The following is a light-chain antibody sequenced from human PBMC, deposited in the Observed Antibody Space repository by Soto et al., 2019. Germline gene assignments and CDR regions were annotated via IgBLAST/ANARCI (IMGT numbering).Light chain of an antibody. Sequence: EIVLTQSPATLSLSPGERATLSCRASQSVSSYLAWYQQKPDQAPRLLIYDASNRATGIPARFSGSGSGTDFTLTISSLEPEDFAVYYCQQRRKWPLTFGQGTRLEIK. V-gene: IGKV3-11*01. CDR3: QQRRKWPLT. J-gene: IGKJ5*01. CDR1: QSVSSY. CDR2: DAS.